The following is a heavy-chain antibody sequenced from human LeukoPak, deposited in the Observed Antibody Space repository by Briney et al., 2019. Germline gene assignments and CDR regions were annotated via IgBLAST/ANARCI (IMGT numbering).Heavy chain of an antibody. J-gene: IGHJ4*02. CDR3: AKERYHSGWRRKKNS. CDR2: IKEDGSET. CDR1: GFTFSDYW. D-gene: IGHD1-26*01. Sequence: PGGSLRLSCAASGFTFSDYWMGWVRQAPGKGPEWLADIKEDGSETNYVDSMKGRIIISRDNAKNSVCLQMNSLRVEDTAIYYCAKERYHSGWRRKKNSWGQGILVTVSS. V-gene: IGHV3-7*03.